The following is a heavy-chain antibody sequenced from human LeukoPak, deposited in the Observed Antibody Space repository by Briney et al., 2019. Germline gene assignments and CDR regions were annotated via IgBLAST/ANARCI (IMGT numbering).Heavy chain of an antibody. V-gene: IGHV3-23*01. CDR3: ARGTRGYSYGYSPIDY. CDR2: ISGSGGST. Sequence: GGSLRLSCLTSGFTLSTNAMSWVRQAPGKGLEWVSAISGSGGSTYYADSVKGRFTISRDNSKNTLDLQMNSLRAEDTAMYYCARGTRGYSYGYSPIDYWGQGTLVTVSS. D-gene: IGHD5-18*01. CDR1: GFTLSTNA. J-gene: IGHJ4*02.